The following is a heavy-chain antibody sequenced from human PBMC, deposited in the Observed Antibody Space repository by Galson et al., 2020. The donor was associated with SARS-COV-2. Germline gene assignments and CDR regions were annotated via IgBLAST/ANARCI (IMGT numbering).Heavy chain of an antibody. CDR2: IYHSGTA. CDR1: GGSIISGGHS. Sequence: EPSETLSLTCGVSGGSIISGGHSWTWIRQPPGKGLEWIGHIYHSGTAYYNPSPMSRVTIPIDRSKNQFSLRLTSVTAADTAVYYCARLVAMNTMGWFDTWGQGTLVTVSS. CDR3: ARLVAMNTMGWFDT. J-gene: IGHJ5*02. V-gene: IGHV4-30-2*01. D-gene: IGHD3-10*01.